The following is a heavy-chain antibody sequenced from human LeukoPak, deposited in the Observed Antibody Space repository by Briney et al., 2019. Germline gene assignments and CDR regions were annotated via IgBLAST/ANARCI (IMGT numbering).Heavy chain of an antibody. CDR3: ARGSCSSTSCYTLNPLDY. V-gene: IGHV3-13*04. CDR1: GFTFSSHD. CDR2: IGTAGDA. Sequence: GGSLRLSCAASGFTFSSHDMHWVRHAKGKGLEWVSSIGTAGDAYYPGSVKGRFTISRENAKNSLYLQMNSLRAGDTAVYYCARGSCSSTSCYTLNPLDYWGQGTLVTVSS. J-gene: IGHJ4*02. D-gene: IGHD2-2*02.